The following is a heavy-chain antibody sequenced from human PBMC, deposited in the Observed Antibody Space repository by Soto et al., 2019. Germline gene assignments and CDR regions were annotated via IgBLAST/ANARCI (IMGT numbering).Heavy chain of an antibody. V-gene: IGHV3-21*06. D-gene: IGHD4-17*01. CDR1: GLTFSSFD. J-gene: IGHJ4*02. Sequence: AGGSLRLSCATSGLTFSSFDMDWVRQAPGKGLEWVSSIHRASTYIYYADSVRGRFTISRDSAKSSLYLQMNSLTVEDTAVYYCARRAVTTYHFFDYWGQGALVTVSS. CDR3: ARRAVTTYHFFDY. CDR2: IHRASTYI.